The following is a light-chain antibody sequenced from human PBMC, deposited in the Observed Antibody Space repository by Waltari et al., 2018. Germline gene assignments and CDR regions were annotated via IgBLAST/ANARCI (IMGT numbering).Light chain of an antibody. V-gene: IGKV3-20*01. CDR3: QQYGMTPT. CDR1: QSVSSPY. J-gene: IGKJ5*01. CDR2: GAS. Sequence: EIVLTQSPDTLSLSPGERATLSCRASQSVSSPYLAWYQHKPGQAPRLLIYGASSRATGIPDRFSGSGSGTDFTLTISRLEPEDFAVYFCQQYGMTPTFGQGTRLEIK.